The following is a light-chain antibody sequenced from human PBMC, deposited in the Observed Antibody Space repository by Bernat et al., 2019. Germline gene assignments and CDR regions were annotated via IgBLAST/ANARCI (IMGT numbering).Light chain of an antibody. V-gene: IGKV3-20*01. CDR3: QQCGSSPLT. CDR2: GAS. Sequence: EIVLTQSPGTLSLSPGERVTLSCRASQSVSSSSLAWYQQKPGQAPRLLIYGASNRATGIPDRFSGSGSGTDFTLAISRLEPEDFAVYYCQQCGSSPLTFGGGTKVEIK. J-gene: IGKJ4*01. CDR1: QSVSSSS.